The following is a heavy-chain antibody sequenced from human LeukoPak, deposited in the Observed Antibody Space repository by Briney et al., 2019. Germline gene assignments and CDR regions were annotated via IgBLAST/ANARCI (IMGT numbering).Heavy chain of an antibody. CDR3: ARSLNIVVVPAAIDY. Sequence: PGGSLRLSCAASGFTFSSYSMNWVRRAPGKGLEWVSSISSSSSYIYYADSVKGRFTISRDNAKNSPYLQMNSLRAEDTAVYYCARSLNIVVVPAAIDYWGQGTLVTVSS. J-gene: IGHJ4*02. CDR2: ISSSSSYI. CDR1: GFTFSSYS. V-gene: IGHV3-21*01. D-gene: IGHD2-2*01.